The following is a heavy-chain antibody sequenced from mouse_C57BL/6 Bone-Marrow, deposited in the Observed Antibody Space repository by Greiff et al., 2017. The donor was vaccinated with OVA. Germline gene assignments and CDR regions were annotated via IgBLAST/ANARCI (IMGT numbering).Heavy chain of an antibody. CDR2: IDPSDSYT. CDR3: APYDYDGFAY. CDR1: GYTFTSYW. V-gene: IGHV1-50*01. Sequence: QVQLQQPGAELVKPGASVKLSCKASGYTFTSYWMQWVKQRPGQGLEWIGEIDPSDSYTNYNQKFKGKATLTVDQSSSTAYMQLNSLTSEDSAVYYCAPYDYDGFAYWGQGTLVTVSA. D-gene: IGHD2-4*01. J-gene: IGHJ3*01.